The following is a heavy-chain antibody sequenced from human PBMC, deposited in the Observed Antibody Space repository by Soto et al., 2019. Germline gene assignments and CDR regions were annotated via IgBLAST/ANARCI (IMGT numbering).Heavy chain of an antibody. Sequence: EVQLVESGGGLVQPGGSLRLSCAASGFTFSSYSMNWVRQAPGKGLEWVSYISSSSSTIYYADSVKGRFTISRDNAKNSLYLQMNSLRAEDTAVYYCARDSPWVVAATHDAFDIWGQGTMVTVSS. D-gene: IGHD2-15*01. V-gene: IGHV3-48*01. CDR1: GFTFSSYS. CDR3: ARDSPWVVAATHDAFDI. J-gene: IGHJ3*02. CDR2: ISSSSSTI.